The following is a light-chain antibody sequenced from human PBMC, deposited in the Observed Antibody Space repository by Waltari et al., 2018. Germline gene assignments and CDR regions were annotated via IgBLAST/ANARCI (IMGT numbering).Light chain of an antibody. CDR2: GAS. V-gene: IGKV3-15*01. J-gene: IGKJ4*01. CDR1: QSVSSN. Sequence: EIVMTQSPATLSVSPGERATLSCRASQSVSSNLAWYQQKPGPAPRVLIYGASPMATGIPARFSGSGSGTEFTLTISSLQAEDFAVYYCQQYNNWLTFGGGTKVEIK. CDR3: QQYNNWLT.